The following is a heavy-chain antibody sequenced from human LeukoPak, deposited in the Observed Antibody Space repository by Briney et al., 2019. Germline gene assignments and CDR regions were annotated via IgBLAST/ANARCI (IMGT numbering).Heavy chain of an antibody. CDR3: ARSTVVAFDI. Sequence: SETLSLTCAVYGGSFSGYYRSWIRQPPGKGLEWIGEINHSGSTNYNPSLKSRVTISVDTSKNQFSLKLSSVTAADTAVYYCARSTVVAFDIWGQGTMVTVSS. CDR1: GGSFSGYY. V-gene: IGHV4-34*01. J-gene: IGHJ3*02. D-gene: IGHD3-22*01. CDR2: INHSGST.